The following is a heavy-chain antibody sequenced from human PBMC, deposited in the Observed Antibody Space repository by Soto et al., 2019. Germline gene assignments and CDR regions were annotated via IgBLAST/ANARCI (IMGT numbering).Heavy chain of an antibody. Sequence: GGSLRLSCTASGFTFGDYAMSWFRQAPGKGLEWVGFIRSKAYGGTTEYAASVKGRFTISRDDSKSIAYLQMNSLKTEDTAVYYCTRDNLGYCSSTSCRDYYYYMDVWGKGTTVTVSS. V-gene: IGHV3-49*03. CDR2: IRSKAYGGTT. CDR3: TRDNLGYCSSTSCRDYYYYMDV. D-gene: IGHD2-2*01. J-gene: IGHJ6*03. CDR1: GFTFGDYA.